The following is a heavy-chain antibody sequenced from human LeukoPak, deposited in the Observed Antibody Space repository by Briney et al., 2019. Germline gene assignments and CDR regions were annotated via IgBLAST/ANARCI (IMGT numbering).Heavy chain of an antibody. CDR3: AKDSRSWSFRVPGHWFDP. V-gene: IGHV3-23*01. D-gene: IGHD6-13*01. Sequence: PGGSLRLSCAASGFTFSSYAMSWVRQAPGKGLEWVSAISGSGGSTYYADSVKGRFTISRDNSKNTLYLQMNSLRAEDTAVYYCAKDSRSWSFRVPGHWFDPWGQGTLVTVSS. CDR2: ISGSGGST. CDR1: GFTFSSYA. J-gene: IGHJ5*02.